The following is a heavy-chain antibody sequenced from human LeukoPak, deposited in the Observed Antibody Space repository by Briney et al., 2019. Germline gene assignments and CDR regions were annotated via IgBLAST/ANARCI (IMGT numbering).Heavy chain of an antibody. CDR3: ARDIPGLYDLHGIYYAFDT. CDR2: IKQDGSEK. Sequence: PGGSLRLSCVASGFTFSNYWMSWVRQAPGKGLEWVANIKQDGSEKYYVDSVKGRFAISRDNAKTSLYLQMNSLTAEDTAVYYCARDIPGLYDLHGIYYAFDTWGQGTMVTVSS. D-gene: IGHD1-26*01. V-gene: IGHV3-7*01. J-gene: IGHJ3*02. CDR1: GFTFSNYW.